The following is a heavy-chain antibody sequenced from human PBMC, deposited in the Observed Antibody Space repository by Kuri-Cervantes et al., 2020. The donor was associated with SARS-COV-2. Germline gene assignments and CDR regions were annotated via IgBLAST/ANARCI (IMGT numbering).Heavy chain of an antibody. Sequence: SETLSLTCTVSGGSISSYYWSWIRQPAGKGLEWIGRIYTSGSTNYNPSLKSRVTMSVDTSKNQFSLKLSSVTAADTAVYYCARVRSLIVNNAFDIWGQGTTVTVSS. CDR2: IYTSGST. D-gene: IGHD2-21*01. CDR3: ARVRSLIVNNAFDI. V-gene: IGHV4-4*07. CDR1: GGSISSYY. J-gene: IGHJ3*02.